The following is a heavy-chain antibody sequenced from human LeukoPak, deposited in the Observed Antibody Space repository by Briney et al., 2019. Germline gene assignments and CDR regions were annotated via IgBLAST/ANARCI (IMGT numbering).Heavy chain of an antibody. Sequence: SETLSLTCAVYGGSFSGYYWSWIRQPPGEGLEWVGEIKHSGSTNYNPSLKSRVTISVDTSKNQFSLQLSSVTAADTAVYYCASPIIAVAGTDYYGMDVWGQGTTVTVSS. D-gene: IGHD6-19*01. CDR3: ASPIIAVAGTDYYGMDV. CDR1: GGSFSGYY. CDR2: IKHSGST. V-gene: IGHV4-34*01. J-gene: IGHJ6*02.